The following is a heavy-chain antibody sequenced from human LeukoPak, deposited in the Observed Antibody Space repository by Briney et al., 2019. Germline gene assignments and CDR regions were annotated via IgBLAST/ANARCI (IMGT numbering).Heavy chain of an antibody. J-gene: IGHJ4*02. V-gene: IGHV4-34*01. Sequence: SETLSLTCAVYGGSFSGYYWNWIRQPPGKGLEWIGEINHSGSTNYNPSLRSRVTISVDTSKNQFSLRLNSVIAADTAVYYCARSSVRGIFDYWGQGTLVTVSS. D-gene: IGHD3-10*01. CDR2: INHSGST. CDR1: GGSFSGYY. CDR3: ARSSVRGIFDY.